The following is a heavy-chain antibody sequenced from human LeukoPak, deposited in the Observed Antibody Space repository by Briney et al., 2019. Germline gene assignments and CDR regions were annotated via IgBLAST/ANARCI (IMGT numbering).Heavy chain of an antibody. CDR2: IIPILGIA. V-gene: IGHV1-69*04. D-gene: IGHD3-10*01. CDR3: ARDAFRPTMVRGVIPYGMDV. Sequence: SVKVSCKASGGTFSSYAISWVRQAPGQGLEWMGRIIPILGIANYAQKFQGRVTITADKSTSTAYMELSSLRSEDTAVYYCARDAFRPTMVRGVIPYGMDVWGQGTTVTVSS. J-gene: IGHJ6*02. CDR1: GGTFSSYA.